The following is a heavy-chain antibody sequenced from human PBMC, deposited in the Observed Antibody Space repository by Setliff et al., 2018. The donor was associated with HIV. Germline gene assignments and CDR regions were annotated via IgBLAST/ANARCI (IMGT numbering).Heavy chain of an antibody. CDR1: GYTFTSDY. D-gene: IGHD6-13*01. Sequence: ASVKVSCKASGYTFTSDYIHWVRQAPGQGLEWMGIINPAGNPTSYAQKFQGRLTMTRDTSTNTAYMELSSLRSEDTAVYYCAKDGRSSWPYHYYYMDVWGKGTTVTV. CDR3: AKDGRSSWPYHYYYMDV. CDR2: INPAGNPT. J-gene: IGHJ6*03. V-gene: IGHV1-46*01.